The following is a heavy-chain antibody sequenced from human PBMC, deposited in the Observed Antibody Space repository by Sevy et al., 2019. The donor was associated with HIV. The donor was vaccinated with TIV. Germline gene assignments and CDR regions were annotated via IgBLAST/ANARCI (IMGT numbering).Heavy chain of an antibody. V-gene: IGHV3-23*01. Sequence: GGSLRLSCAASGFIFSNYPMSWLRHSPGKGLEWVSYISAGGTTTYYADSVEGRFTISRDNSKNTVSLQMNSLGAEDTAIYYCAKRYCSTITCYDDDFWNPYYFYGLDVWGQGISVTVSS. D-gene: IGHD2-2*01. CDR1: GFIFSNYP. J-gene: IGHJ6*02. CDR3: AKRYCSTITCYDDDFWNPYYFYGLDV. CDR2: ISAGGTTT.